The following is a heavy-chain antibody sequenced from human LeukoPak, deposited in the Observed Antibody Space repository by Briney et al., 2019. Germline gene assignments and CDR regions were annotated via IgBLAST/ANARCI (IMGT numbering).Heavy chain of an antibody. CDR2: IIPIFGTA. J-gene: IGHJ4*02. D-gene: IGHD3-22*01. V-gene: IGHV1-69*01. Sequence: GASVKVSCKASGGTFINYGINWVRQAPGQGLEWMGGIIPIFGTANYAQKFQGRVTITADESTSTAYMEMSSLRSEDTAVYFCARDPGDDSSGYSNFAYWGQGTLVTVSS. CDR3: ARDPGDDSSGYSNFAY. CDR1: GGTFINYG.